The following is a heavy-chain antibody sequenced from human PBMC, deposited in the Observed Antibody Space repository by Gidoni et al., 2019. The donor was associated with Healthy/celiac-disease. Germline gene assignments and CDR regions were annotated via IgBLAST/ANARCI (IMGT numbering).Heavy chain of an antibody. Sequence: QVQLVQSGAEVKKPGASVKVSCKASGYTFTSYDITWVRQATGQGLEWIGWMNPNIGNTGYAQQFQGRVTMPRNTSISTAYMELSSLRSEDTAVYYCARYNFWAAGRWFDPWGQGTLVTVSS. D-gene: IGHD3-3*01. J-gene: IGHJ5*02. CDR2: MNPNIGNT. CDR1: GYTFTSYD. V-gene: IGHV1-8*01. CDR3: ARYNFWAAGRWFDP.